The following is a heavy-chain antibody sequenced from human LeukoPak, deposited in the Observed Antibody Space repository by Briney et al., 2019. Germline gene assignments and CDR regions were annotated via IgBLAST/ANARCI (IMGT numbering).Heavy chain of an antibody. J-gene: IGHJ5*02. Sequence: SETLSLTCTVSGGSVSTYYWSWIRQPAGKGLEWIGRHSTSGSTNYNPSLRSRVTLSVDTSKNQFSLKLTSVTAADTAMYYCARDGDRFDPWGQGTLVTVSS. CDR2: HSTSGST. D-gene: IGHD2-21*02. CDR1: GGSVSTYY. V-gene: IGHV4-4*07. CDR3: ARDGDRFDP.